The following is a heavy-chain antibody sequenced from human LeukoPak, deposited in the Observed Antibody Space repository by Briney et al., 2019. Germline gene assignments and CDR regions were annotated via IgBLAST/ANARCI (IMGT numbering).Heavy chain of an antibody. CDR1: GYTFTGYY. Sequence: ASVKVSCKAPGYTFTGYYMHWVRQAPGQGLEWMGRINPNSGGTNYAQKFQGRVTMTRDTSISTAYMELSRLRSDDTAVYYCARGSIVVVVAGDYYYYGMDVWGQGTTVTVSS. J-gene: IGHJ6*02. CDR3: ARGSIVVVVAGDYYYYGMDV. V-gene: IGHV1-2*06. D-gene: IGHD2-15*01. CDR2: INPNSGGT.